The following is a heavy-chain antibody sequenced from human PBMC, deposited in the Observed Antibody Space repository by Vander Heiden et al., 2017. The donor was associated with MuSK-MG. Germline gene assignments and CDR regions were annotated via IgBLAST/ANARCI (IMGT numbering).Heavy chain of an antibody. V-gene: IGHV4-38-2*02. CDR2: IYHSGST. D-gene: IGHD3-16*02. Sequence: QVQLQESGPGLVKPSETLSLTCTVSGYSISSGYYWGWIRQPPGKGLEWIGSIYHSGSTYYNPSLKSRVTISVDTSKNQFSLKLSSVTAADTAVYYCARGRYSPAENFQHWGQGTLVTVSS. J-gene: IGHJ1*01. CDR3: ARGRYSPAENFQH. CDR1: GYSISSGYY.